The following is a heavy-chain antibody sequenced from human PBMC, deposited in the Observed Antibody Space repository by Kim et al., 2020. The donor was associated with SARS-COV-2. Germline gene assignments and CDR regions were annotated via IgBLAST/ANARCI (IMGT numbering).Heavy chain of an antibody. V-gene: IGHV1-18*01. CDR1: GYTFTSYG. CDR2: ISAYNGNT. J-gene: IGHJ3*02. CDR3: ARDLPPYYDYVWGSYRPRSNAFDI. D-gene: IGHD3-16*02. Sequence: ASVKVSCKASGYTFTSYGISWVRQAPGQGLEWMGWISAYNGNTNYAQKLQGRVTMTTDTSTSTAYMELRSLRSDDTAVYYCARDLPPYYDYVWGSYRPRSNAFDIWGQGTMVTVSS.